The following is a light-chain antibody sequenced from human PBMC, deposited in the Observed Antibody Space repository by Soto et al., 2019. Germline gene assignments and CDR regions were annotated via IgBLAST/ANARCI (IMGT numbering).Light chain of an antibody. V-gene: IGLV1-40*01. CDR1: SSNIGAGYD. CDR3: QSYDNSLGGSV. Sequence: QSVLTQPPSVSGAPGQRLTSSCTGSSSNIGAGYDIHWYQHFPGTAPKLLIYANNNRPSGVPDRFSGSKSGTSASLAITALQAEDEADYYCQSYDNSLGGSVFGGGTKLTVL. CDR2: ANN. J-gene: IGLJ3*02.